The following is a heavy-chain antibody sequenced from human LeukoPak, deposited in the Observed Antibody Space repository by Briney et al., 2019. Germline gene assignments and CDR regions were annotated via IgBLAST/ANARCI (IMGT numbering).Heavy chain of an antibody. CDR3: ARDRYRYYSSVDAFDI. J-gene: IGHJ3*02. D-gene: IGHD2-2*01. CDR1: GYTFTTYG. CDR2: FSAYNGHT. Sequence: ASVKVSCKASGYTFTTYGISWVRQAPGQGLEWMAWFSAYNGHTNYAQNFQDRVTMTTDTSTSTAYMELRSLRSDDTAVYYCARDRYRYYSSVDAFDIWGQGTMVTVSS. V-gene: IGHV1-18*01.